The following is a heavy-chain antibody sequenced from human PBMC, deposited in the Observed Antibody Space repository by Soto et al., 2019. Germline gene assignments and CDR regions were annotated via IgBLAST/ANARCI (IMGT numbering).Heavy chain of an antibody. D-gene: IGHD1-26*01. CDR1: GYTFTSYG. J-gene: IGHJ4*02. CDR2: ISADNGNT. Sequence: ASVKVSCKASGYTFTSYGISWVRQAPGQGLEWMGWISADNGNTNYAQKLQGRVTFTRDTSAGTAYMQLSSLTSDDTAVYYCARDDSGFSGSHYIDFFNYWGQGALVTVSS. V-gene: IGHV1-18*01. CDR3: ARDDSGFSGSHYIDFFNY.